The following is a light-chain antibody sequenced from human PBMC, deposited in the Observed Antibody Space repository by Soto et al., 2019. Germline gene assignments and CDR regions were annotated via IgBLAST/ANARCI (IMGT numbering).Light chain of an antibody. CDR1: QGISSA. J-gene: IGKJ4*01. V-gene: IGKV1-13*02. Sequence: AIQLTQSPSSLSASVGDGVTLTCRASQGISSALAWYQQKPGSPPKLLIYDVSSLESGVPSRFSGAGSGTDFTLTISSLQPEDVATSYCQHFNSYPPLTFGGGTKVEI. CDR3: QHFNSYPPLT. CDR2: DVS.